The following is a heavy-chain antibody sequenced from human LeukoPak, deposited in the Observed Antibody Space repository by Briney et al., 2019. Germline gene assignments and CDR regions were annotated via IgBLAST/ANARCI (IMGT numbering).Heavy chain of an antibody. J-gene: IGHJ6*02. CDR2: TYFRYKWYT. Sequence: SQTLSLTCVISGDSVSSNIAAWNWVRQSPSRGLEWLGRTYFRYKWYTDYSPSVKSRISITGDSSKNQFSLHLNSVTPEDTAVYYCARVLTRTWPFYYSGLDVWGQGTTVTVSS. CDR3: ARVLTRTWPFYYSGLDV. CDR1: GDSVSSNIAA. D-gene: IGHD2-2*01. V-gene: IGHV6-1*01.